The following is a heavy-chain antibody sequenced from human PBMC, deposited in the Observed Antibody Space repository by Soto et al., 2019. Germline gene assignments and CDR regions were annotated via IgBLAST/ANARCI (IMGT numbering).Heavy chain of an antibody. D-gene: IGHD3-10*01. V-gene: IGHV3-30-3*01. Sequence: QVQLVASGGGVVQPGRSLRLSCAASGFTFSSYALHWVRQAPGKGLEWVAAISYDGYNKYYADSVKGRFTISRDNSKNTLDLKMNSLRAEDTAVYYCARGLRRMVRGIEYWGQGALVTVSS. CDR1: GFTFSSYA. CDR3: ARGLRRMVRGIEY. J-gene: IGHJ4*02. CDR2: ISYDGYNK.